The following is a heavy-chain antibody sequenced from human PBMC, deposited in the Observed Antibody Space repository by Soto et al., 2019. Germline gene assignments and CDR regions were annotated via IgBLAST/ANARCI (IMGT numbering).Heavy chain of an antibody. CDR1: GYTFISYS. Sequence: QVQLVQSGAEVEKPGASVKVSCKASGYTFISYSITWVRRAPGQGLEWMGWISGYNGNTNYAQSIQGRATMTTDTSTTTAYMELWSLRSDDTAVYYCARGPGLYSGSYYLDYWGQGTLVTVSS. CDR2: ISGYNGNT. J-gene: IGHJ4*02. V-gene: IGHV1-18*01. CDR3: ARGPGLYSGSYYLDY. D-gene: IGHD1-26*01.